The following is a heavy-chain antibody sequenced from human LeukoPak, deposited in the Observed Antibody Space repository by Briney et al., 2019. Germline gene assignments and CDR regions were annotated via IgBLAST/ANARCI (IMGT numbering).Heavy chain of an antibody. Sequence: GASVKVSCKASGYTFTSYYMHWVRQAPGQGLEWMGIINPSGGSTNYAQKFQGRVTITADESTSTAYMELSSLRSEDTAVYYCARTSDYYGSGSTQFLSYYYYGMDVWGQGTTVTVSS. V-gene: IGHV1-46*01. J-gene: IGHJ6*02. D-gene: IGHD3-10*01. CDR3: ARTSDYYGSGSTQFLSYYYYGMDV. CDR1: GYTFTSYY. CDR2: INPSGGST.